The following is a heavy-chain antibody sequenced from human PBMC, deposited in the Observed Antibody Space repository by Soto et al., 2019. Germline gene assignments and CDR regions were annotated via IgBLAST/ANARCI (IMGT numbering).Heavy chain of an antibody. CDR2: IWYDGSNK. D-gene: IGHD3-3*01. Sequence: PGGSLRLSCAASGFTFSSYGMHWVRQAPGKGLEWVAVIWYDGSNKYYADSVKGRFTISRDNSKNTLYLQMNSLRAEDTAVYYCARDYVRFLEWFPMDVWGQGTTVTVSS. CDR1: GFTFSSYG. CDR3: ARDYVRFLEWFPMDV. J-gene: IGHJ6*02. V-gene: IGHV3-33*01.